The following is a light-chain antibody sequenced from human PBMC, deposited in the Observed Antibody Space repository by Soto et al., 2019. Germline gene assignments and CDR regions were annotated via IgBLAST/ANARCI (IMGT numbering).Light chain of an antibody. CDR2: DVS. J-gene: IGLJ2*01. V-gene: IGLV2-14*01. CDR1: SSDVGGYNY. Sequence: QSALTQPASVSGSPGQSITISCTGTSSDVGGYNYVSWYQQHPGKAPKLMIYDVSNRPSGVSNRFPGSKSGNTASLTISGLQAEDEADYYCSSYTSSSTLAIAGGTKLTVL. CDR3: SSYTSSSTLA.